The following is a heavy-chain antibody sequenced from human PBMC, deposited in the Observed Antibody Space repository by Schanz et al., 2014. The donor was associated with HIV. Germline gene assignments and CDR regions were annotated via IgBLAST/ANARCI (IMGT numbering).Heavy chain of an antibody. CDR1: GFTFSTYA. CDR2: ISGSGGST. V-gene: IGHV3-23*04. CDR3: AKGFSSAAWENWFDP. D-gene: IGHD6-25*01. Sequence: VQLVESGGGVVQPGRSRRLACAASGFTFSTYAMNWVRQAPGKGLERVSAISGSGGSTYYADSVKGRFTVSRDNSKNTLFLQMRSLSVDDTAVYYCAKGFSSAAWENWFDPWGQGTLVTVSS. J-gene: IGHJ5*02.